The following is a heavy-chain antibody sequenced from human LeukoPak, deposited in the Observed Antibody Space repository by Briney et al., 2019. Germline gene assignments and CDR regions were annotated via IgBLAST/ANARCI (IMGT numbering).Heavy chain of an antibody. CDR1: GFTFSSYS. J-gene: IGHJ4*02. Sequence: GGSLRLSCAASGFTFSSYSMNWVRQAPGKGLEWVSYISSSSSTIYYADSVEGRFTISRDNAKNSLYLQMNSLRAEDTALYYCARGREYSSSSRIDYFDYWGQGTLVTVSS. CDR2: ISSSSSTI. CDR3: ARGREYSSSSRIDYFDY. V-gene: IGHV3-48*04. D-gene: IGHD6-6*01.